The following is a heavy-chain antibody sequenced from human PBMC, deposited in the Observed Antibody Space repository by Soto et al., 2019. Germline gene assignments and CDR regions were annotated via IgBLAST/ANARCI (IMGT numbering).Heavy chain of an antibody. Sequence: GGSLRLSCAVSGITFSDYSINWVRQAPGKGLEWVSGISGGTGTTYYADSVKGRFTISRDNSKNTVYLQMNSLRAEDTALYYCARGSGHNYYYMDVWGKGTTVTVSS. CDR3: ARGSGHNYYYMDV. CDR2: ISGGTGTT. D-gene: IGHD3-16*01. CDR1: GITFSDYS. V-gene: IGHV3-23*01. J-gene: IGHJ6*03.